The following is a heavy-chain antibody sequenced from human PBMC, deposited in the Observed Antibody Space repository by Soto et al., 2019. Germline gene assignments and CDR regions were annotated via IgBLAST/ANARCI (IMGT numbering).Heavy chain of an antibody. V-gene: IGHV3-48*02. CDR3: ARDLIPSTTSRRFYGMDV. Sequence: PWWSLRLSCSASVFTFSSYSMNWSRQAPGKGLEWVSYISSSSSTIYYADSVKGRFTISRDNAKNSLYLQMNSLRDEDTAVYYCARDLIPSTTSRRFYGMDVWGQGTTVTVSS. D-gene: IGHD2-2*01. CDR2: ISSSSSTI. CDR1: VFTFSSYS. J-gene: IGHJ6*02.